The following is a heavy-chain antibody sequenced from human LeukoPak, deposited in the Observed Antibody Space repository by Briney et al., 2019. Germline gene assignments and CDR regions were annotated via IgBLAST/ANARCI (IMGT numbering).Heavy chain of an antibody. CDR1: GGTFSRYA. Sequence: GAAVKVSCKPSGGTFSRYAISWVRQAPGQGLEWMGRIIPIFGIANSSQKFQSRVTIPADKSTSTAYMELSSLRSEDTGVYYCDREPYDYWGQGTLVTVSS. V-gene: IGHV1-69*04. J-gene: IGHJ4*02. CDR2: IIPIFGIA. CDR3: DREPYDY.